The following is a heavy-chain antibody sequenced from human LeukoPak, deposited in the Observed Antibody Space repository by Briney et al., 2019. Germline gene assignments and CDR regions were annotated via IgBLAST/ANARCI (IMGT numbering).Heavy chain of an antibody. J-gene: IGHJ4*02. V-gene: IGHV4-59*01. D-gene: IGHD6-13*01. CDR1: GESFSGYY. CDR2: IYYTGSS. CDR3: ARGSKAAPGTFDY. Sequence: PSETLSLTCAVYGESFSGYYWSWIRQPPGKGLEWIGYIYYTGSSDYNPSLKSRVAISVDTSKNQFSLKLSSVTAADTAVYYCARGSKAAPGTFDYWGQGTLVTVSS.